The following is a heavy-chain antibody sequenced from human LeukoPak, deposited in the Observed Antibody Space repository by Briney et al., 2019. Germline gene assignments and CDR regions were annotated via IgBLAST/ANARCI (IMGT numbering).Heavy chain of an antibody. V-gene: IGHV5-10-1*01. CDR1: GYSFTTYW. Sequence: GESLRISCKGSGYSFTTYWISWVRQMPGKGLEWMGRIDPSDSYTNYSPSFQGHVTISADKSITTAYLQWSSLKASDTAMYYCARTYYYDSSAYFDYWGQGTLVTVSS. CDR3: ARTYYYDSSAYFDY. J-gene: IGHJ4*02. CDR2: IDPSDSYT. D-gene: IGHD3-22*01.